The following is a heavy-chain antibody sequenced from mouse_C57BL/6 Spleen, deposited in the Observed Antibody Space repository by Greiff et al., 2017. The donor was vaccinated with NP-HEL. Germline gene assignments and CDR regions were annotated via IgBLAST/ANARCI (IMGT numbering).Heavy chain of an antibody. CDR3: ARGLGLAMDY. CDR2: ISYDGSN. Sequence: EVQLQESGPGLVKPSQSLSLTCSVSGYSITSGYFWYLIRQFPGNKLEWMGFISYDGSNNYDPSLKNRFSISRDTSKNLFFLKLNSVTTEDTATYYCARGLGLAMDYWGQGTSVTVSS. CDR1: GYSITSGYF. D-gene: IGHD3-1*01. V-gene: IGHV3-6*01. J-gene: IGHJ4*01.